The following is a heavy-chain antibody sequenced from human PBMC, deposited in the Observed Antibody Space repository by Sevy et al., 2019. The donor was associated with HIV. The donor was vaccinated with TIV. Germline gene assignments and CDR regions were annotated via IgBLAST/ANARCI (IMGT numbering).Heavy chain of an antibody. CDR3: ARTRRENSALYYYYMDV. CDR2: ISSSSYI. Sequence: GGSLRLSCAASGFTFSSYSMNWVRQAPGKGLEWVSSISSSSYIYYADSVKGRFTISRDNAKNSLYLQMNSLRAEDTAVYYCARTRRENSALYYYYMDVWGKGTTVTVSS. J-gene: IGHJ6*03. CDR1: GFTFSSYS. V-gene: IGHV3-21*01.